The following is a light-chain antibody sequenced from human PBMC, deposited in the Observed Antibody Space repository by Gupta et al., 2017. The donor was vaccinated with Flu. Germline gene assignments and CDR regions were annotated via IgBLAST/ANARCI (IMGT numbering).Light chain of an antibody. CDR3: VLYMGSGFWV. V-gene: IGLV8-61*01. J-gene: IGLJ3*02. CDR1: SGSVSTSYY. CDR2: STN. Sequence: QTVVTQEPSFSVSPGGTVTLTCGLRSGSVSTSYYPSWYQQTPGQAPRTLIYSTNTRSSGVPDRFSGSILGNKAALTITGAQADDESDYYCVLYMGSGFWVFGGGTKLTVL.